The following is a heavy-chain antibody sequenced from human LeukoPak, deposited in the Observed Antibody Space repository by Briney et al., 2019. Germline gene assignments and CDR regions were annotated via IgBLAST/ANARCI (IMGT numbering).Heavy chain of an antibody. Sequence: ASVKVSCKASGDTFSTNAISWVRQAPGQGLEWMGGLIPIFGSAHYAQKLQGRVTITTDESTSTTYMVLSSLTSDDTAIYYCARGGGPYESTGFFAGPFDYWGQGTLVTLAS. CDR3: ARGGGPYESTGFFAGPFDY. CDR2: LIPIFGSA. J-gene: IGHJ4*02. V-gene: IGHV1-69*05. D-gene: IGHD6-19*01. CDR1: GDTFSTNA.